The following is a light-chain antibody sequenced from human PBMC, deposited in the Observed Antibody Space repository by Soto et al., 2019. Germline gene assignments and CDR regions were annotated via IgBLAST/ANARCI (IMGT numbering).Light chain of an antibody. CDR2: WAS. J-gene: IGKJ3*01. CDR1: QSVLNRSNNKNY. CDR3: QQYYSTLFT. Sequence: DIVMTQSPDSLAVSLGERATINCKSSQSVLNRSNNKNYLAWYQQKPGQPPKMLIYWASTRESGVPDRFSGSGSVTDFALTISSLQAEDVAVYYCQQYYSTLFTFGPGTKVDIK. V-gene: IGKV4-1*01.